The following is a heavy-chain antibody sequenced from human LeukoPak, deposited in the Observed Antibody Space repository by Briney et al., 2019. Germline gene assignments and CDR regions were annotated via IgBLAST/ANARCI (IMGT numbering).Heavy chain of an antibody. D-gene: IGHD1-7*01. J-gene: IGHJ5*02. CDR3: ARVAAGTTFMDNWFDP. CDR1: GYTFTSYD. Sequence: SVKVSCKASGYTFTSYDINWVRQAPGHGLEWMGGLIPMFGTTNYAQQFQGRVTITADESTTTSYMELSRLRFEDTAVYFCARVAAGTTFMDNWFDPWGQGTLVTVSS. V-gene: IGHV1-69*13. CDR2: LIPMFGTT.